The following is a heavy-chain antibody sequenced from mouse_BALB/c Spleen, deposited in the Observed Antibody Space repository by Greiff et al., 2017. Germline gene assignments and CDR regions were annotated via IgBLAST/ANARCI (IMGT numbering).Heavy chain of an antibody. Sequence: VQLMESGPGLVAPSQRLSITCTVSGFSLTGAGVNWVRQPPGKGLEWLGMIWGDGSTDYNSALKSRLSISKDNSKSQVFLKMNSLQTDDTARYYCARESTMITTGTFAYWGQGTLVTVSA. CDR2: IWGDGST. CDR1: GFSLTGAG. V-gene: IGHV2-6-7*01. J-gene: IGHJ3*01. CDR3: ARESTMITTGTFAY. D-gene: IGHD2-4*01.